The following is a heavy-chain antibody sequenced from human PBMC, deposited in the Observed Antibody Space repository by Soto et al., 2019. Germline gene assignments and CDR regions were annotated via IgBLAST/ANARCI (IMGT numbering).Heavy chain of an antibody. CDR2: IYYSGST. Sequence: SETLSLTCTVSGGSISSSSYYWGWIRQPPGKGLGWIGSIYYSGSTYYNPSLKSRVTISVDTSKNQFSLKLSSVTAADTAVYYCARAGFLTGYYKGSYYYYGMDVWGQGTTVTVSS. CDR1: GGSISSSSYY. V-gene: IGHV4-39*01. CDR3: ARAGFLTGYYKGSYYYYGMDV. J-gene: IGHJ6*02. D-gene: IGHD3-9*01.